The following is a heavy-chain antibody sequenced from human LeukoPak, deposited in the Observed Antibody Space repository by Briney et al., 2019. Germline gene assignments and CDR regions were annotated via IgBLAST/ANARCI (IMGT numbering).Heavy chain of an antibody. V-gene: IGHV1-69*02. CDR2: IIPILGIA. J-gene: IGHJ4*02. CDR3: ARALKVCSSTGWDDY. CDR1: GGTFSSYT. Sequence: ASVKVSCKASGGTFSSYTISWVRQAPGQGLEWMGRIIPILGIANYAQKFQGRVTITADKSTSTAYMELSSLRSEDTGVYYCARALKVCSSTGWDDYWGQGTLVTVSS. D-gene: IGHD2-2*01.